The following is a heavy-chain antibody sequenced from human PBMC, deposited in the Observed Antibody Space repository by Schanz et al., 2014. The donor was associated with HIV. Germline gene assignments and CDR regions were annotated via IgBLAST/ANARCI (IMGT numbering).Heavy chain of an antibody. CDR1: GFTFSSYA. V-gene: IGHV3-23*05. J-gene: IGHJ3*02. Sequence: EVQLLESGGGLIRPGGSLRLSCAASGFTFSSYAMSWVRQAPGKGLEWVSLIDHTGNTYYADSVKGRFTIFTDISDNTVHAQITSLRADDTAVYYCVRDRVGASARYVAFDIWGHGTMVTVSS. CDR2: LIDHTGNT. D-gene: IGHD1-26*01. CDR3: VRDRVGASARYVAFDI.